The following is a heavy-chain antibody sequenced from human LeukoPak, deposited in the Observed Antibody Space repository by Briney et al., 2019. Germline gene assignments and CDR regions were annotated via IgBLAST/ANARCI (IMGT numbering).Heavy chain of an antibody. D-gene: IGHD4-11*01. CDR1: GFTFSSYG. Sequence: RSLELSSAASGFTFSSYGMHWVRQAPGKGLEWVAVIWYDGSNKYYADSVKGRFTISRDNSKNTLYLQMNSLRAEDTAVYYCAGQSTVTTWSFDYWGQGSLVTAAS. V-gene: IGHV3-33*01. CDR2: IWYDGSNK. CDR3: AGQSTVTTWSFDY. J-gene: IGHJ4*02.